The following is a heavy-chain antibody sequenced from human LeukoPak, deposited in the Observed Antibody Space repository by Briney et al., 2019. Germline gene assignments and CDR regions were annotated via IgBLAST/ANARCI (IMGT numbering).Heavy chain of an antibody. CDR3: ARGATYYYDSSGYLGS. Sequence: PGGSLRLSCAASGFTVSSNYMSWVRQAPGKGLEWVSVIYSGGSTYYADSVKGRFTISRDNSKNTLYLQMNSLRAEDTAVYYCARGATYYYDSSGYLGSWGQGTLVTVSS. D-gene: IGHD3-22*01. V-gene: IGHV3-53*01. CDR2: IYSGGST. CDR1: GFTVSSNY. J-gene: IGHJ5*02.